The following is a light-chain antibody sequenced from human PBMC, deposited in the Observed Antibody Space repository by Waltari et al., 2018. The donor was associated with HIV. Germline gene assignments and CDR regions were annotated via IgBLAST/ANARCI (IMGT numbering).Light chain of an antibody. V-gene: IGLV1-44*01. CDR2: GNS. Sequence: QSVLTQPPSASGTPGQRVTISCSGSNSNLGSNTVNWYQQLPGTAPKLLIYGNSQRPSGVPDRSSGSKSGTSASLASSGLQSDDEAHYYCAAWDDSLSVYVFATGTKVTVL. J-gene: IGLJ1*01. CDR1: NSNLGSNT. CDR3: AAWDDSLSVYV.